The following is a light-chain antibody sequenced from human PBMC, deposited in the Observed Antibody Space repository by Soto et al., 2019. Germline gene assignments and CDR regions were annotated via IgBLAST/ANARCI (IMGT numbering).Light chain of an antibody. CDR2: GNS. Sequence: QSVLTQPPSVSGAPGQRVTISCTGSSSNIGAGYDVHWYQQLPGTAPKLLIYGNSNRPSGVPDRFSGSKSGTSASLAITGLQAKDEADYYCQSYDSSLSAHYVLGTGTKVTVL. CDR1: SSNIGAGYD. J-gene: IGLJ1*01. CDR3: QSYDSSLSAHYV. V-gene: IGLV1-40*01.